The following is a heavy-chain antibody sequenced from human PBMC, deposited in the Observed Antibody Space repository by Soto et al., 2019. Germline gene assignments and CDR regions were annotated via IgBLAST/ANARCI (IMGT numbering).Heavy chain of an antibody. CDR2: IYYSGST. CDR1: GGSISSSSYY. Sequence: SETLSLTCTVSGGSISSSSYYWGWIRQPPGKGLEWIGSIYYSGSTYYNPSLKSRVTISVDTSKNQFSLKLSSVTAADTAVYYCARRAPPYGDYDARFDPWGQGTLVTVSS. V-gene: IGHV4-39*01. CDR3: ARRAPPYGDYDARFDP. J-gene: IGHJ5*02. D-gene: IGHD4-17*01.